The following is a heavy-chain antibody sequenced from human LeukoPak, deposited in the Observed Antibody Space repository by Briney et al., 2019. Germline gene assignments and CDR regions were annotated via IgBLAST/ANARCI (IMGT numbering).Heavy chain of an antibody. CDR1: GGSTCSYY. J-gene: IGHJ3*02. CDR3: AREGSSSGCRPFDI. CDR2: IKNSGDT. V-gene: IGHV4-4*07. D-gene: IGHD6-19*01. Sequence: SETPSLTCSVSGGSTCSYYWSWIRQPAGPGLEWIGRIKNSGDTNYNPSLERRVTLSLDTSKNQFSLNLSSVTAADTTVYYGAREGSSSGCRPFDIWGQGTVVTVSS.